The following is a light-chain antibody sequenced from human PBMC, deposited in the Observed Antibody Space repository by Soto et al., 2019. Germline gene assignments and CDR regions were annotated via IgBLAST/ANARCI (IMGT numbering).Light chain of an antibody. V-gene: IGKV3-20*01. CDR1: QSLTSNS. Sequence: EIVLTQSPGTLSLSPGERGTLSCRASQSLTSNSLAWYQKRPGQAPRLLVYGASTRVTDIPDRFSGSGSGTDFTLTINGLEPDDFEVYYCQQYGDSPPSTFGQGTKVEV. CDR2: GAS. J-gene: IGKJ1*01. CDR3: QQYGDSPPST.